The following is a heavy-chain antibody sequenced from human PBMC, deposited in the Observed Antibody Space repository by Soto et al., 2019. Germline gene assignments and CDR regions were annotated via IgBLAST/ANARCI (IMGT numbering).Heavy chain of an antibody. CDR2: INIVGGAT. CDR1: GFTFSSFA. V-gene: IGHV3-23*01. J-gene: IGHJ4*02. Sequence: EVQLLESGEGLVQPGGSLRLSCTASGFTFSSFAMSWVRQAPGKGLEWVSSINIVGGATNFADSVKGRFTISRDDSKNTLYLQMNSLRAEDTAVYYCAKNYYFDCWGQGTRVTVSS. CDR3: AKNYYFDC.